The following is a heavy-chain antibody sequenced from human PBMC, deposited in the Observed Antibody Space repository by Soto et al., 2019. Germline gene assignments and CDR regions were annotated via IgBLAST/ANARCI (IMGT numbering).Heavy chain of an antibody. CDR2: IYKSATT. CDR3: ARGRYCLSGRFFPNWFDS. Sequence: SETLSLTCSVSGDSISSVDYFWAWIRQPPGQALEYIGYIYKSATTYYNPSFERRVAISLDTSKSQFSLNVTSVTAADTAVYFCARGRYCLSGRFFPNWFDSWGQGTLVTVSS. V-gene: IGHV4-30-4*01. J-gene: IGHJ5*01. CDR1: GDSISSVDYF. D-gene: IGHD2-15*01.